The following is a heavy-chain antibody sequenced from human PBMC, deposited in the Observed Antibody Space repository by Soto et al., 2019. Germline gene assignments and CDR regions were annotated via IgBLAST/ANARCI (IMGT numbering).Heavy chain of an antibody. D-gene: IGHD4-17*01. Sequence: SETLSLTCTVSGGSISTGYWTWIRQPPEKGLEWIGYIYYSDSINYNPSLSSRVTISVDTSKNQFSLKLNSVTAADTAVYYCARTNDYGDYPHWFDPWGQGTLVTVSS. CDR2: IYYSDSI. V-gene: IGHV4-59*01. CDR1: GGSISTGY. J-gene: IGHJ5*02. CDR3: ARTNDYGDYPHWFDP.